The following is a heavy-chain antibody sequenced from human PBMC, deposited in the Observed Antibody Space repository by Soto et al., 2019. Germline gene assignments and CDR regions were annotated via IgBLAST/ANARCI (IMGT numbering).Heavy chain of an antibody. J-gene: IGHJ4*02. CDR2: IWYDGSNK. V-gene: IGHV3-33*01. CDR1: GFTFSSYG. Sequence: QVQLVESGGGVVQPVRSLRLSCAPSGFTFSSYGMHWVRQAPGKGLEWVAVIWYDGSNKYYADSVKGRFTISRDNSKNTLYLQRNSLRAEDTAGYYGARERAGHRDYWGQGTLVIVSS. CDR3: ARERAGHRDY.